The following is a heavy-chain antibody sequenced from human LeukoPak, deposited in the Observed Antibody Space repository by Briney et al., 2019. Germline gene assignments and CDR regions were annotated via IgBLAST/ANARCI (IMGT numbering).Heavy chain of an antibody. CDR3: AKILWRYGDLSPHDY. V-gene: IGHV3-23*01. CDR1: GFTFSYYA. Sequence: GGSLRLSCAASGFTFSYYAMSWVRQVPGKGLGWVSVISGGADSTNYADSVKGRFTISRDNSKNTLYLQMNSLRDEDTAVYYCAKILWRYGDLSPHDYWGQGTLVTV. J-gene: IGHJ4*02. CDR2: ISGGADST. D-gene: IGHD4-17*01.